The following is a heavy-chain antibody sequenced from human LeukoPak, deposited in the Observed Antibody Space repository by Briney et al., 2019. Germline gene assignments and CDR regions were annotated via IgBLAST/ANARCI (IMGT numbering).Heavy chain of an antibody. J-gene: IGHJ4*02. CDR2: INPKSGAT. CDR3: ARKTLAVAATLDY. V-gene: IGHV1-2*02. D-gene: IGHD2-15*01. Sequence: ASVKVSCKASGYTFTGYYMHWVRQAPGQGLGWMGWINPKSGATDYAQRFQGRVTMTSDTTISTAYMELSRLRSDDTAVYYCARKTLAVAATLDYWGQGTLVTVSS. CDR1: GYTFTGYY.